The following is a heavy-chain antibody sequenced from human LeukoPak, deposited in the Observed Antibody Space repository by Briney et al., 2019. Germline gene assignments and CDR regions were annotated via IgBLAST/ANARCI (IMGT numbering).Heavy chain of an antibody. D-gene: IGHD3-10*01. Sequence: GGSLRLSCAASGFAFSTYDMGWVRQAPGKGLEWVSVISGSGGSAYYADSVKGRFTISRDNSKNTLYLQMNSLRAEDTAVYYCAKGEKYYYGSGFDYWGQGTLVTVSS. J-gene: IGHJ4*02. CDR3: AKGEKYYYGSGFDY. CDR2: ISGSGGSA. CDR1: GFAFSTYD. V-gene: IGHV3-23*01.